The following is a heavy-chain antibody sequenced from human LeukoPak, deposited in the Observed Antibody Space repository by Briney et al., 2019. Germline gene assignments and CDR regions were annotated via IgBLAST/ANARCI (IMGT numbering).Heavy chain of an antibody. CDR1: GYTFTSYV. V-gene: IGHV1-18*01. D-gene: IGHD3-22*01. Sequence: ASVKVSCKAPGYTFTSYVISWVRQAPGQGLEWMGRISAYNGNTNYAQKLQGRVTMTTDTSTSTAYMELRSLRSGDTAVYYCARDLGGRWTMMVVVATYFDYWGQGTLVTVSS. J-gene: IGHJ4*02. CDR2: ISAYNGNT. CDR3: ARDLGGRWTMMVVVATYFDY.